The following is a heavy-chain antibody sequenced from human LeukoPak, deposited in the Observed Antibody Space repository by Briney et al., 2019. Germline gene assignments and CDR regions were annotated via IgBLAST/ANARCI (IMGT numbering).Heavy chain of an antibody. D-gene: IGHD3-10*01. CDR1: GFTLSLYA. CDR3: AKDGGYYFDS. Sequence: WGALRLSFAAPGFTLSLYAMTWVRQAPGEGLEWVSTISNYGSGTYYADSAKGRFTISRDNSKNTLYLQMNSLRAEDTAVYYCAKDGGYYFDSWGQGTLVTVSS. J-gene: IGHJ4*02. CDR2: ISNYGSGT. V-gene: IGHV3-23*01.